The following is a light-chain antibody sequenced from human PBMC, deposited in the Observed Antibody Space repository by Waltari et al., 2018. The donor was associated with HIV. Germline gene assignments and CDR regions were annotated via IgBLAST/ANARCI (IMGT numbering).Light chain of an antibody. CDR3: CSYAGSSTWV. Sequence: SALTQPASVSASPGQSITISCAGTSSAVGSYSLVSWYQQHPDKAPKLIIYEVTKRPSGISTRCSGSKSGNTASLTISGLQAEDEADYYCCSYAGSSTWVFGGGTKLTVL. CDR2: EVT. V-gene: IGLV2-23*02. J-gene: IGLJ3*02. CDR1: SSAVGSYSL.